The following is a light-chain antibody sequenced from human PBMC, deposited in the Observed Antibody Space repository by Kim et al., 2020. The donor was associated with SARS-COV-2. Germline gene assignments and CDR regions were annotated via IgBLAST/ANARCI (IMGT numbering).Light chain of an antibody. J-gene: IGKJ1*01. CDR1: QSVGGSY. V-gene: IGKV3-20*01. CDR2: DAS. CDR3: QQYGASPQT. Sequence: EIVLTQPPGTLSLSPGERATLSCRASQSVGGSYSAWYQQKPGQAPRLLIYDASSRAIGVPDRFSGSGSGTDFTLTISRLEPEDFAVYYFQQYGASPQTFGQGTKVDIK.